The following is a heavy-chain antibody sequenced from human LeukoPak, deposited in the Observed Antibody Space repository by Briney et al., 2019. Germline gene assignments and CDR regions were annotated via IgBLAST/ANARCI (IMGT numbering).Heavy chain of an antibody. V-gene: IGHV3-48*03. J-gene: IGHJ5*02. CDR2: ISSSGSTI. D-gene: IGHD3-10*01. CDR3: ARVWWFGELSYGFDP. Sequence: GGSLRLSCAASGFTFSSHEMNWVRQAPGKGLEWVSYISSSGSTIYYADSVKGRFTISRDNAKNSLYLQMNSLRAEDTAVYYCARVWWFGELSYGFDPWGQGTLVTVSS. CDR1: GFTFSSHE.